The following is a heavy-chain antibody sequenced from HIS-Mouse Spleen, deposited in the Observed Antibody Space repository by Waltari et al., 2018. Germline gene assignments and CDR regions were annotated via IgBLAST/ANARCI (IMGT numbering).Heavy chain of an antibody. CDR3: ARASGWYWFDP. J-gene: IGHJ5*02. Sequence: EVQLVESGGGLVQPGGSLRLSCAASGFTFSSYWMSWVRQAPGKGLEGVANIKKDGSEKYYVGSGKGRFTISRDNAKNSLYLQMNSLRAEDTAVYYCARASGWYWFDPWGQGTLVTVSS. V-gene: IGHV3-7*01. CDR2: IKKDGSEK. D-gene: IGHD6-19*01. CDR1: GFTFSSYW.